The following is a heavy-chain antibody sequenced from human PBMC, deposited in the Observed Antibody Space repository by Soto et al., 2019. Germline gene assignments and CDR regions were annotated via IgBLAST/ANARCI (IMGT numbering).Heavy chain of an antibody. CDR1: GDAISRNY. D-gene: IGHD3-3*01. J-gene: IGHJ4*02. V-gene: IGHV4-59*01. CDR3: TSGYSTVVFDY. CDR2: IYYSGST. Sequence: SETLSLTCTVSGDAISRNYWSWIRQPPGKGLEWIGYIYYSGSTNYNPSLKSRVTISVDTSKNQFSLKLSSVTAADTAVYYCTSGYSTVVFDYWGPGTLVTVSS.